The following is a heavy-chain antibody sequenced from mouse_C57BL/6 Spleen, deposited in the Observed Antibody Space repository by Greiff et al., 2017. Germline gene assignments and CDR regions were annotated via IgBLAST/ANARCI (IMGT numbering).Heavy chain of an antibody. J-gene: IGHJ2*01. CDR1: GYTFTSYW. D-gene: IGHD3-2*02. CDR3: ARAAHYSGYAKDY. V-gene: IGHV1-55*01. Sequence: QVQLQQPGAELVKPGASVKMSCKASGYTFTSYWITWVKQRPGQGLEWIGDIYPGSGSTNYNEKFKSKATLTVGTSSSTAYMQLSSLTSEDSAFYSGARAAHYSGYAKDYWGQGTTLTVSS. CDR2: IYPGSGST.